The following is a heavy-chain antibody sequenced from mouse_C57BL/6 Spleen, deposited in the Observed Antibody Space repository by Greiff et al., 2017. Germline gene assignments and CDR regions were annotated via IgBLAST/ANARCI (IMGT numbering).Heavy chain of an antibody. D-gene: IGHD1-1*01. J-gene: IGHJ2*01. CDR2: IDPEDGDT. CDR1: GFNIKDYY. V-gene: IGHV14-1*01. CDR3: ATPHYYGSSHYFDY. Sequence: VQLQQSGPELVRPGASVKLSCTASGFNIKDYYMHWVKQRPEQGLAWIGRIDPEDGDTEYAPQFQGKATMTADTASNTAYLQLSSLTSEDTAVYYCATPHYYGSSHYFDYWGQGTTLTGSS.